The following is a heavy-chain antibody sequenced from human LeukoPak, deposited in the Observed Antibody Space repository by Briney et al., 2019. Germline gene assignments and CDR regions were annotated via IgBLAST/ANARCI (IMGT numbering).Heavy chain of an antibody. CDR3: ARGADTSYWANWFDP. Sequence: ASVTVSCKASGYTFTSYAMHWVRQAPGQRLEWMGWINAGNGNTKYSQKFQGRVTITRDTSASTAYMELSSLRSEDTAVYYCARGADTSYWANWFDPWGQGTLVTVSS. D-gene: IGHD3-10*01. CDR1: GYTFTSYA. J-gene: IGHJ5*02. V-gene: IGHV1-3*01. CDR2: INAGNGNT.